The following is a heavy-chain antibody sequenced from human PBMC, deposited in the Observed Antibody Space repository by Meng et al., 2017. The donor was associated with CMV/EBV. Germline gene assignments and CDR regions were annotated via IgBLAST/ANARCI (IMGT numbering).Heavy chain of an antibody. CDR1: GGSFSGYY. CDR3: ARGSRRLPRFNWFDP. D-gene: IGHD3-3*01. CDR2: INHSGST. Sequence: QVQRQHGGAGRLKPSGTLSLTLAVYGGSFSGYYWSWIRQPPGKGLEWIGEINHSGSTNYNPSLKSRVTISVDTSKNQFSLKLSSVTAADTAVYYCARGSRRLPRFNWFDPWGQGTLVTVSS. V-gene: IGHV4-34*01. J-gene: IGHJ5*02.